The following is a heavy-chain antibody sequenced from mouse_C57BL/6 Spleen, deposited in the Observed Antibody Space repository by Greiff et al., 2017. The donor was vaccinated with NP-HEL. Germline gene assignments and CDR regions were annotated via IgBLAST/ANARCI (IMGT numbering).Heavy chain of an antibody. CDR2: IWGDGST. D-gene: IGHD2-3*01. Sequence: QVHVKQSGPGLVAPSQSLSITCTVSGFSLTSYGVSWVRQPPGKGLEWLGVIWGDGSTNYHSALISRLSISKDNSKSQVFLKLNSLQTDDTATYYCAKPSIYDGYHEAYWGQGTLVTVSA. CDR3: AKPSIYDGYHEAY. J-gene: IGHJ3*01. CDR1: GFSLTSYG. V-gene: IGHV2-3*01.